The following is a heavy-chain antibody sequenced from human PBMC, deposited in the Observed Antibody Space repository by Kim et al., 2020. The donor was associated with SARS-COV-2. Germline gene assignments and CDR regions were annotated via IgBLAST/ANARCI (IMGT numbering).Heavy chain of an antibody. D-gene: IGHD6-19*01. CDR2: MNPNSGNT. V-gene: IGHV1-8*01. CDR3: AVWLETNYYYYGMDV. CDR1: GYTFTSYD. Sequence: ASVKVSCKASGYTFTSYDINWVRQATGQGLEWMGWMNPNSGNTGYAQKFQGRVTMTRNTSISTAYMELSSLRSEDTAVYYCAVWLETNYYYYGMDVCGQGTTVTVS. J-gene: IGHJ6*02.